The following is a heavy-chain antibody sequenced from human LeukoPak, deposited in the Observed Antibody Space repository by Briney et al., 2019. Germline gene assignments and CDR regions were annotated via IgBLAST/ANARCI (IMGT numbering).Heavy chain of an antibody. CDR2: IKEDGTEK. Sequence: GGSLRLSCAASGFTFSTYWMSWVRQTPGKGLEWVASIKEDGTEKYYVDSVKGRFTISRDNAKNSLYLQMNSLRAEDTAIYYCARFDYQDSSGYKLFHYWGQGTLVTVSS. J-gene: IGHJ4*02. D-gene: IGHD3-22*01. CDR1: GFTFSTYW. CDR3: ARFDYQDSSGYKLFHY. V-gene: IGHV3-7*01.